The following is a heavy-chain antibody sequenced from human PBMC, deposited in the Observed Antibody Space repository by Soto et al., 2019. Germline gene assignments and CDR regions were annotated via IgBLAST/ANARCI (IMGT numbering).Heavy chain of an antibody. CDR2: ISAYNGNT. Sequence: ASVKVSCKASGYTFTSYGISWVRQAPGQGREWMGWISAYNGNTNYAQKLQGRVTVTTDTSTSTAYMELRSLRSDDTAVYYCARSARSDDILSGYPSWGQGTLVTVSS. CDR1: GYTFTSYG. V-gene: IGHV1-18*04. D-gene: IGHD3-9*01. J-gene: IGHJ5*02. CDR3: ARSARSDDILSGYPS.